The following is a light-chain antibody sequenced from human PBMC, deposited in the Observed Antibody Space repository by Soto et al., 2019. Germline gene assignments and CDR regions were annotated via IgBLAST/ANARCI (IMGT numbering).Light chain of an antibody. V-gene: IGKV3-20*01. J-gene: IGKJ5*01. CDR3: QQSYNAPIT. CDR2: GAS. Sequence: EIVLTQSPGTLSLSPGERATLYCRASQSVSNSYLAWYQQSPGQAPRLLIYGASSRATGIPDRFSGSGSGTDFTLTISRLEPEDFATYYCQQSYNAPITFGQGTRLEIK. CDR1: QSVSNSY.